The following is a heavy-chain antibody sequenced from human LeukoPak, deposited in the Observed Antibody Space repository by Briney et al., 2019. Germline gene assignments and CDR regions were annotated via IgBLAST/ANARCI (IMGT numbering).Heavy chain of an antibody. Sequence: PGGSLRLSCAASGFTVSSNYMSWVRQAPGKGLEWVSAIYSGGSTYYADSVKGRFTISRDNSKNTLYLQMNSLRAEDTAVYYCATMGHYDSSGYYYFDYWGQGTLVTVSS. D-gene: IGHD3-22*01. J-gene: IGHJ4*02. V-gene: IGHV3-66*02. CDR2: IYSGGST. CDR3: ATMGHYDSSGYYYFDY. CDR1: GFTVSSNY.